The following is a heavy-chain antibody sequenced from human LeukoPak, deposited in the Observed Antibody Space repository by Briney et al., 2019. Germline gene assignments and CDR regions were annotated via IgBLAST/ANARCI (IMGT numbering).Heavy chain of an antibody. D-gene: IGHD3-9*01. J-gene: IGHJ4*02. CDR3: ARDSYDILTGPDPQKLDY. CDR1: GFTFSSYG. V-gene: IGHV3-33*01. CDR2: IWYDGSNK. Sequence: PGRSLRLSCSASGFTFSSYGMHWVRQAPGKGLEWVAVIWYDGSNKYYADSVKGRFTISRDNSKNTLYLQMNSLRAEDTAVYYCARDSYDILTGPDPQKLDYWGQGTLVTVSS.